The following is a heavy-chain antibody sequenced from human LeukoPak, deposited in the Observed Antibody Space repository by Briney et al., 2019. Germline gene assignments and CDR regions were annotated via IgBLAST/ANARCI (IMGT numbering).Heavy chain of an antibody. CDR3: ASRSGGTYVQDAFDV. Sequence: GSLRLFFCASWFTVITNYINLVRLGPGDGLAWVSTIFSGGTTYYAVSVTGRFTFSRDISKNTLYLQMNSLRAEDTAVYYCASRSGGTYVQDAFDVWGQGTMVTVSS. J-gene: IGHJ3*01. CDR2: IFSGGTT. V-gene: IGHV3-53*01. CDR1: WFTVITNY. D-gene: IGHD1-26*01.